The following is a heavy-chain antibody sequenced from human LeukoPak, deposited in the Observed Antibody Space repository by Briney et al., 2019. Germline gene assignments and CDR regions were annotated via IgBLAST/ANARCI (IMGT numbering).Heavy chain of an antibody. CDR1: GFTFSSHS. D-gene: IGHD3-22*01. CDR3: ARTHYYYESSGYCDY. J-gene: IGHJ4*02. V-gene: IGHV3-21*01. Sequence: GESLRLSCAASGFTFSSHSMNWVHQAPGKGLEWVSSISSSSSYMYYADSVKGRFTISRDNAKNSLYLQMNSLRTEDTAVYYCARTHYYYESSGYCDYWGQGTLVTVSS. CDR2: ISSSSSYM.